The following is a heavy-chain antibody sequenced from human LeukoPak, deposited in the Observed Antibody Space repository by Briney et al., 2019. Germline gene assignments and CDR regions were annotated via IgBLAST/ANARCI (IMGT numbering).Heavy chain of an antibody. D-gene: IGHD6-19*01. Sequence: SETLSLTCAVSGGSISSGNWWSWVRQPPGKGLEWIGEILHSGSTNYNPSLKSRVTMSVDKSKNQFSLKLSSVTAADTAVYYCARAVAGYFDYWGQGTLVTVSS. V-gene: IGHV4-4*02. J-gene: IGHJ4*02. CDR3: ARAVAGYFDY. CDR1: GGSISSGNW. CDR2: ILHSGST.